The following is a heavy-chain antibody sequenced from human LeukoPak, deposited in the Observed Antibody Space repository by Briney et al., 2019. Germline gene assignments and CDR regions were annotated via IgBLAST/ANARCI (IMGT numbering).Heavy chain of an antibody. V-gene: IGHV3-74*01. D-gene: IGHD6-13*01. Sequence: GGSLRLSCAASGFTFSSHWMSWVRQAPGKGLVWVSRINSDGSRTTYADSVKGRFTISRDNAKNTLYLQMNSLRVEDTAVYYCCTGTGYWGQGTLVTVSS. CDR1: GFTFSSHW. J-gene: IGHJ4*02. CDR3: CTGTGY. CDR2: INSDGSRT.